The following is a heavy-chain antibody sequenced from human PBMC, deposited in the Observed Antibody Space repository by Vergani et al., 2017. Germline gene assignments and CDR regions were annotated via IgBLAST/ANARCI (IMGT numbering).Heavy chain of an antibody. CDR3: ARDGWELLGYFYYLDE. CDR1: GFSFNTYG. D-gene: IGHD1-26*01. CDR2: IGYDGRIK. V-gene: IGHV3-30*02. Sequence: QVQLVETGGGVVQPGGSLRLYCATSGFSFNTYGAHWVRQAPGKGLEWVAFIGYDGRIKYNVDSLKGRFTISRDNAKNTLYMQVDSLRAEDTAVYYCARDGWELLGYFYYLDEWGKGTTVTVSS. J-gene: IGHJ6*03.